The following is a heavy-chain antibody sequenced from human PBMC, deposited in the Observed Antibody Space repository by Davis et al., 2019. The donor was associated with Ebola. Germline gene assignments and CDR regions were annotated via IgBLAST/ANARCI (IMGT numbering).Heavy chain of an antibody. CDR2: ISNDGSST. Sequence: GESLNIPCAAPGFTFDDYAMHWVRQAPGKGLVWVSRISNDGSSTSYADSVKGRFTISRDNAKNTFYLPMNSLRAEDTALYYCVRGTYEDTVVVAAAVLGYYYYMDVWGKGTTVTVSS. D-gene: IGHD2-15*01. CDR1: GFTFDDYA. CDR3: VRGTYEDTVVVAAAVLGYYYYMDV. V-gene: IGHV3-74*01. J-gene: IGHJ6*03.